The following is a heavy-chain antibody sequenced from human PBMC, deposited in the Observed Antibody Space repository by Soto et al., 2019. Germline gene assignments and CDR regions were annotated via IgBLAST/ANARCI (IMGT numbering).Heavy chain of an antibody. CDR2: INAGNGNT. J-gene: IGHJ4*02. Sequence: QVQLVQSGAEEKKPGASVKVSCKASGYTFTSYAMHWVRQAPGQRLEWMGWINAGNGNTKYSQKFQGRVTITRDTSASTAYMELSSLRSEDTAVYYCARDPEVTIFGVDNPLDYWGQGTLVTVSS. V-gene: IGHV1-3*05. CDR1: GYTFTSYA. D-gene: IGHD3-3*01. CDR3: ARDPEVTIFGVDNPLDY.